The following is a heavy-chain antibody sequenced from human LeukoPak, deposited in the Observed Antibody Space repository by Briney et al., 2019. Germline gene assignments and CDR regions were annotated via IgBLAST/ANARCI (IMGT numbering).Heavy chain of an antibody. CDR1: GDSISSADYY. D-gene: IGHD3-10*01. J-gene: IGHJ5*02. CDR3: ARNTLYYGSGGNWFDP. V-gene: IGHV4-30-4*01. CDR2: IYYSGST. Sequence: SETLSLTCTVSGDSISSADYYGSWIRQPPGKGLEWIGYIYYSGSTYYNPSLKSRLTIAVDTSKNQFSLKLSSVTAADTAVYYCARNTLYYGSGGNWFDPWGQGTLVTVSS.